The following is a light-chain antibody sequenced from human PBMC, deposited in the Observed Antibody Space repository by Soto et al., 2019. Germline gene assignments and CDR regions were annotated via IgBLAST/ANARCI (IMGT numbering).Light chain of an antibody. V-gene: IGKV1-5*03. CDR3: QQLNSYPQT. Sequence: DIHITQSPSTLSASVGDRVSITCGASQSISSWLAWFQQKPGKAPKLLINRASSLESGVPSRFSGSGSGTEFTLTISSLQPDDFATYYCQQLNSYPQTFGQGTKVDIK. J-gene: IGKJ1*01. CDR2: RAS. CDR1: QSISSW.